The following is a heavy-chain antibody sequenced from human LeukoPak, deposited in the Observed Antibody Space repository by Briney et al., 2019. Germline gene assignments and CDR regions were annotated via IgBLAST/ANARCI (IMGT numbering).Heavy chain of an antibody. CDR1: GGSISSSSYY. CDR3: AIRGGNGYYYGSGSYYFDY. Sequence: PSETLSLTCTVSGGSISSSSYYWGWIRQPPGKGLEWIGSIYYSGSTYYNPSLKSRVTISVDTSKNQFSLKLSSVTAADTAVYYCAIRGGNGYYYGSGSYYFDYWGQGTLVTVSS. D-gene: IGHD3-10*01. V-gene: IGHV4-39*01. CDR2: IYYSGST. J-gene: IGHJ4*02.